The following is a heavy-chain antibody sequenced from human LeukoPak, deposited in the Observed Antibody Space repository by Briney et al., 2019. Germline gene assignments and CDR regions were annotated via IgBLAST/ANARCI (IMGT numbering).Heavy chain of an antibody. CDR3: AKDGGI. Sequence: GGSLRLSCAASGFTFTTYVMTWVRQAPGKGLEWVSAISNSGGNTYYADSVKGRFTISRDNSKNTLYLQMNSLRAEDTAVYYCAKDGGIWGQGTMVTVSS. D-gene: IGHD3-3*01. J-gene: IGHJ3*02. V-gene: IGHV3-23*01. CDR2: ISNSGGNT. CDR1: GFTFTTYV.